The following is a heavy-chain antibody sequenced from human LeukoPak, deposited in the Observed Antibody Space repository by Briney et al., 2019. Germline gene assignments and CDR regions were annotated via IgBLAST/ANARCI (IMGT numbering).Heavy chain of an antibody. CDR1: GFTVSSNY. CDR2: IFGDGST. V-gene: IGHV3-53*01. D-gene: IGHD3-10*01. J-gene: IGHJ4*02. CDR3: AKGHYYGSGSLDY. Sequence: GGSLRLSCVASGFTVSSNYMSWVRQAPGKGLEWVSVIFGDGSTYYADSVKGRFTISRDNSKNTLYVQMNSLRAEGTAVYYCAKGHYYGSGSLDYWGQGTLVTVSS.